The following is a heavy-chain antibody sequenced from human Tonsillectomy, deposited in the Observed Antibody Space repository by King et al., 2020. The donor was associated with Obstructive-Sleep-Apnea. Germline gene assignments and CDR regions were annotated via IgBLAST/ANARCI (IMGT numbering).Heavy chain of an antibody. CDR3: ANDSSGYYYYGMDV. Sequence: VQLVESGGGVVQPGRSLRLSCAASGFTFSSYGMHWVRQAPGKGLAWGAVISYDGSNKYYADSVKGRFTISRDNSKNTLYLKMNSRRAEDTAVYYCANDSSGYYYYGMDVWGQGTTVTVSS. V-gene: IGHV3-30*18. J-gene: IGHJ6*02. D-gene: IGHD6-19*01. CDR1: GFTFSSYG. CDR2: ISYDGSNK.